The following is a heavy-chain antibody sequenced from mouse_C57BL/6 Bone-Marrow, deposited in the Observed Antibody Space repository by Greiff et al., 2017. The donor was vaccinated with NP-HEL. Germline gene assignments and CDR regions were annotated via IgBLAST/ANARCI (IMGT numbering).Heavy chain of an antibody. J-gene: IGHJ1*03. D-gene: IGHD4-1*02. V-gene: IGHV2-3*01. Sequence: VKVEESGPGLVAPSQSLSITCTVSGFSLTSYGVSWVRQPPGKGLEWLGVIWGDGSTNYHSALISRLSISKDNSKSQVFLKLNSLQTDDTATYYCAATGTPWYFDVWGTGTTVTVSS. CDR3: AATGTPWYFDV. CDR2: IWGDGST. CDR1: GFSLTSYG.